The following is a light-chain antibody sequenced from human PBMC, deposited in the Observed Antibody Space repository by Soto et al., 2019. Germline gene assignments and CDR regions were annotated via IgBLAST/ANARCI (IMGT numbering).Light chain of an antibody. CDR1: QSVGSN. V-gene: IGKV3-15*01. CDR2: GAW. J-gene: IGKJ2*01. Sequence: EIVMTQSPATLSVSPGERATLSCRASQSVGSNLAWYQQKPGQALRLLIFGAWNRAADIPARFSGSGCGTEFTITLSSMQCEDDAVCCCQQYNDWRIFGQGTKREIK. CDR3: QQYNDWRI.